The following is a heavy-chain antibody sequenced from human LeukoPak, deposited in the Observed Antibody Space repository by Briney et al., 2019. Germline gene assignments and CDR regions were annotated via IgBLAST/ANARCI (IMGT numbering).Heavy chain of an antibody. V-gene: IGHV1-2*02. Sequence: GASVKVSCKASGYTFTGYYMHWVRQAPGQGLEWMGWINPNSGGTNYAQKFQGRVTMTRDTSISTAYMELSRLRSDDTAVYYCARSNYGGNSVGLYYYYMDVWGKGTTVTVPS. CDR2: INPNSGGT. CDR3: ARSNYGGNSVGLYYYYMDV. D-gene: IGHD4-23*01. CDR1: GYTFTGYY. J-gene: IGHJ6*03.